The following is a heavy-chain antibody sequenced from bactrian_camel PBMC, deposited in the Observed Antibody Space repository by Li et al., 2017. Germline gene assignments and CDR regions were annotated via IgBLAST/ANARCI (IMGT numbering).Heavy chain of an antibody. D-gene: IGHD4*01. CDR2: FYTRSGLT. J-gene: IGHJ7*01. CDR1: GGTFDGID. V-gene: IGHV3-3*01. Sequence: HVQLVESGGESVQAGGSLTLSCTVSGGTFDGIDVDWYRQAPGKERKGVAVFYTRSGLTDYLDSVKGRFTVSQDKAKNTVYLQMHSLNPEDTGTYYCAADGPKLASDYEFCSPEYGMGYWGGGTQVTVS.